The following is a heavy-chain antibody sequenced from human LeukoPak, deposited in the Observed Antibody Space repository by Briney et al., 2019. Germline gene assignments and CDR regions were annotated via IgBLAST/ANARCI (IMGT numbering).Heavy chain of an antibody. D-gene: IGHD4-17*01. Sequence: GASVKVSCKASGGTFSSYAISWVRQAPGQGLEWMGGITPIFGTANYAQKFQGRVTITADKSTSTAYMELSSLRSEDTAVYYCARGYTKDMTSVTHFDYWGQGTLVTVSS. V-gene: IGHV1-69*06. CDR1: GGTFSSYA. CDR2: ITPIFGTA. CDR3: ARGYTKDMTSVTHFDY. J-gene: IGHJ4*02.